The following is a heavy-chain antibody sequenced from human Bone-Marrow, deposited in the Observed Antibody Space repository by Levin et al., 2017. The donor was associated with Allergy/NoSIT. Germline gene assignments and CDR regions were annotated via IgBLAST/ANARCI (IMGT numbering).Heavy chain of an antibody. V-gene: IGHV3-30*03. CDR1: GFTFGSYG. D-gene: IGHD1-1*01. CDR2: ISFDRSEK. Sequence: GGSLRLSCAASGFTFGSYGMHWVRQTPGRGLEWVAFISFDRSEKNYADSVKGRFTISRDNSKNTLSLEMNSLRADDTAVYYCARVFQSYYFDYWGQGTLVTVSS. J-gene: IGHJ4*02. CDR3: ARVFQSYYFDY.